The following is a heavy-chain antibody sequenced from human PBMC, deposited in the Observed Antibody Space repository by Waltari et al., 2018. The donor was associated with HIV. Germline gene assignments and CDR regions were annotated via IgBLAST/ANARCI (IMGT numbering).Heavy chain of an antibody. J-gene: IGHJ3*02. CDR1: GYTFTGYY. V-gene: IGHV1-2*02. CDR2: SNPNSGGT. Sequence: QVQLVQSGAEVKKPGASVKVSCKASGYTFTGYYMHWVRQAPGQGLEWMGWSNPNSGGTNYAQKFQGRVTMTRDTSISTAYMELSRLRSDDTAVYYCARDRAYSFAVIREAFDIWGQGTMVTVSS. D-gene: IGHD3-22*01. CDR3: ARDRAYSFAVIREAFDI.